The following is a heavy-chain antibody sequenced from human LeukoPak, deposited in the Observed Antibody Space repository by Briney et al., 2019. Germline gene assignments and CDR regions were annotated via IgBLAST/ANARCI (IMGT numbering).Heavy chain of an antibody. CDR2: ISAYNGNT. CDR1: GYTFTSYG. D-gene: IGHD6-13*01. CDR3: ARDLRERRSSWLKFDY. J-gene: IGHJ4*02. V-gene: IGHV1-18*01. Sequence: ASVKVSCKASGYTFTSYGIIWVRQAPGQGLEWMGWISAYNGNTNYAQKLQGRVTTTTDTSTSTAYMELRSLRSDDTAVYYCARDLRERRSSWLKFDYWGQGTMVTVSS.